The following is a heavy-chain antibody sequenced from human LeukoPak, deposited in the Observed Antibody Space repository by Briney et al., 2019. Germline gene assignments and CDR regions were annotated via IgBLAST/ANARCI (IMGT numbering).Heavy chain of an antibody. V-gene: IGHV3-30-3*01. Sequence: GGSLRLSCAASGFTFSSYAMHWVRQAPGKGLEWVAVISYDGSNKYYADSVKGRFTISRDNSKNTLYLQMNSLRAEDMALYYCAKAPLYDILTGSDYFDYWGQGTLVTVSS. CDR2: ISYDGSNK. CDR3: AKAPLYDILTGSDYFDY. J-gene: IGHJ4*02. D-gene: IGHD3-9*01. CDR1: GFTFSSYA.